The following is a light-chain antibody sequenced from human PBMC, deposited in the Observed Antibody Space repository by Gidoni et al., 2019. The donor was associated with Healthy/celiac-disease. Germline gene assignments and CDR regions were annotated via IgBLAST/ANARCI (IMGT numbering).Light chain of an antibody. Sequence: EIVLTQSPGTLSLSPGERATLSCRASQSVSSSYLAWYQQKPGQAPRLLIYGASSRATGISDRFSGSGSGTDFTLTISRLEPEDFAVYYCQQYGSSPPYTFXQXTKLEIK. J-gene: IGKJ2*01. CDR1: QSVSSSY. CDR2: GAS. V-gene: IGKV3-20*01. CDR3: QQYGSSPPYT.